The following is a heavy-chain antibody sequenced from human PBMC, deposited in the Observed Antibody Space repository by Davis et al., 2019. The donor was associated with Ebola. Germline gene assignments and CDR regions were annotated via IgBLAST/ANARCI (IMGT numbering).Heavy chain of an antibody. J-gene: IGHJ6*04. D-gene: IGHD5-18*01. CDR3: ARFRGYSYGKGYYGMDV. CDR2: IYSGGST. V-gene: IGHV3-53*01. CDR1: GFTVSSDY. Sequence: GESLKISCVASGFTVSSDYMSWVRQAPGKGLEWVSVIYSGGSTYYADSVKGRFTISRDNAKNSLYLQMNSLRAEDTAVYYCARFRGYSYGKGYYGMDVWGKGTTVTVSS.